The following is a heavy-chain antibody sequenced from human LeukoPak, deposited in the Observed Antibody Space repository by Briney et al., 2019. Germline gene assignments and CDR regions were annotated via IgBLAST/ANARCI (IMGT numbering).Heavy chain of an antibody. J-gene: IGHJ4*02. CDR2: ICHSGST. V-gene: IGHV4-38-2*02. D-gene: IGHD6-19*01. CDR3: AREKWIAVAEIGRKTPYYFDY. Sequence: SETLSLTCTVSGYSISSGYYWGWIRPPPGKGLEWIGSICHSGSTYYNPSLKSRVTISVDTSKNQFSLKLSSVTAADTAVYYCAREKWIAVAEIGRKTPYYFDYWGQGTLVTVSS. CDR1: GYSISSGYY.